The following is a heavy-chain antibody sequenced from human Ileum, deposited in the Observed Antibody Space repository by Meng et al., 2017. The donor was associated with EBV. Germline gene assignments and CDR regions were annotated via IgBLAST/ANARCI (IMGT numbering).Heavy chain of an antibody. CDR3: ARDAFQYASGIPAH. Sequence: KRCVRRLLRPSGTRFLTLTVAGESFSRSYWWSWVRQSQDKGLEWIGEVYPSGTPYYKQSLKSRVTISLDKSRNQFSLNLIHVTAADAAVYYCARDAFQYASGIPAHWGQGTLVTVSS. CDR2: VYPSGTP. CDR1: GESFSRSYW. V-gene: IGHV4-4*02. J-gene: IGHJ4*02. D-gene: IGHD3-16*01.